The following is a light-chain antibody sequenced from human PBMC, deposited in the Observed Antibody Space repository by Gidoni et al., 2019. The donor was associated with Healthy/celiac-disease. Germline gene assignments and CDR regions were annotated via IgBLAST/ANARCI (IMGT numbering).Light chain of an antibody. J-gene: IGKJ1*01. CDR2: AAS. CDR1: QVIRHD. Sequence: AIQMTQPPSSLSAPLGDRVTITCRGSQVIRHDLGWYQQKPGKAPKLLIYAASSLQSGVPSRFSGSGSGTDFTLTISSLQPEDFATYYCLQDYNYPRTFXXXTKVEIK. CDR3: LQDYNYPRT. V-gene: IGKV1-6*01.